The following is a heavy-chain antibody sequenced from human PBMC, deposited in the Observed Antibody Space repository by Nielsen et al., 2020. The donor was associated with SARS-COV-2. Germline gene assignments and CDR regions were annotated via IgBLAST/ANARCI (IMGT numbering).Heavy chain of an antibody. J-gene: IGHJ4*02. Sequence: WIRQPPGKGLEWVSGITVSGTTAGTYYADSVKGRFTTSRDNSENTLYLQMDSLRVEDTAVYYCAKARVILYTSGWFLFDYWGQGSLVTVSS. V-gene: IGHV3-23*01. D-gene: IGHD6-19*01. CDR3: AKARVILYTSGWFLFDY. CDR2: ITVSGTTAGT.